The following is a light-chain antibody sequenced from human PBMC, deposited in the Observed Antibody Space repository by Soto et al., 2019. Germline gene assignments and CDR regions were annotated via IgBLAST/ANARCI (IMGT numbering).Light chain of an antibody. CDR1: SSDVGGYNY. Sequence: QSALTQPASVSGSPGQSITISCTGISSDVGGYNYVFWYQHHPGKAPKLMLYEVSNRPSGVSNRFSGSKFGNAASLTISGLLPEDEADYYCSSYSTSSSTYVFGTGTQLTVL. CDR2: EVS. V-gene: IGLV2-14*01. J-gene: IGLJ1*01. CDR3: SSYSTSSSTYV.